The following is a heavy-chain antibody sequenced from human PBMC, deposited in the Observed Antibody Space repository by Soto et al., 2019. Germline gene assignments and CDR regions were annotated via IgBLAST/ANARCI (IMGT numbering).Heavy chain of an antibody. V-gene: IGHV4-30-2*01. CDR1: GGSISSGGYS. CDR3: ASNVAADDALDV. Sequence: SETLSLTCGVSGGSISSGGYSWTWIRQPPGKGLGWIGYIYHSGNTYYNPSLKSRVTISGDRSKNQFTLNLSSVTAADTAVYYCASNVAADDALDVCGQGTMVTVS. D-gene: IGHD2-15*01. CDR2: IYHSGNT. J-gene: IGHJ3*01.